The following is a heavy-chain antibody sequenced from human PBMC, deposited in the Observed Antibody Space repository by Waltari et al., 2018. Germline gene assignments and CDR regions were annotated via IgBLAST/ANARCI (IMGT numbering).Heavy chain of an antibody. D-gene: IGHD3-3*01. Sequence: EMQLLDSGGDLTQPGGSLRLSCEASGFTFRNYAINWVRQAPGRGLEGVCAIRGAGTTYYADPVKCRFTRSRDNAKNTLQLQMNSLRPEDSAVYFCTRGDFWTGSYTDAYAMDVWGHGTTVTVSS. CDR3: TRGDFWTGSYTDAYAMDV. V-gene: IGHV3-23*01. J-gene: IGHJ6*02. CDR1: GFTFRNYA. CDR2: IRGAGTT.